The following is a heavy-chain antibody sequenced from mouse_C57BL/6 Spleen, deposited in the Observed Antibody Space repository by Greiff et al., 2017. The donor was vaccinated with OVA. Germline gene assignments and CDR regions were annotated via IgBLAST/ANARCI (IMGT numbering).Heavy chain of an antibody. D-gene: IGHD4-1*01. CDR3: ARGRLGRYFDY. J-gene: IGHJ2*01. V-gene: IGHV1-26*01. CDR1: GYTFTDYY. CDR2: INPNNGGT. Sequence: VQLQQSGPELVKPGASVKISCKASGYTFTDYYMNWVKQSHGKSLEWIGDINPNNGGTSYNQKFKGKATLTVDKSSSTAYVDLRSLTSQDSEVYYCARGRLGRYFDYWGQGTTLTVSS.